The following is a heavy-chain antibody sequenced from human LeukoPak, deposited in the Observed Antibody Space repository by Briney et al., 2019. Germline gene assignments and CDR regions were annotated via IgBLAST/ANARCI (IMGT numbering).Heavy chain of an antibody. J-gene: IGHJ5*02. V-gene: IGHV3-11*05. CDR2: ISSSSSYT. Sequence: GGSLRLSCAASGFTFSDYYMSWIRQAPGKGLEWVSYISSSSSYTNYADSVKGRFTISRDNAKNSLYLQMNSLRAEDTAVYYCARVLYYYGAGSYYRGSGWFDPWGQGTLVTVSS. CDR3: ARVLYYYGAGSYYRGSGWFDP. D-gene: IGHD3-10*01. CDR1: GFTFSDYY.